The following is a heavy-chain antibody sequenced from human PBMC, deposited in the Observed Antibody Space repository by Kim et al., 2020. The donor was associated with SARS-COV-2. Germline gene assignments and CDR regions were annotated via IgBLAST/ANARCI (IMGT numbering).Heavy chain of an antibody. J-gene: IGHJ4*02. Sequence: GESLKISCKGSGYSFTSYWISWVRQMPGKGLEWMGRIDPSDSYTNYSPSFQGHVTISADKSISTAYLQWSSLKASDTAMYYCARHAHYSSIWYYEDYWGQGTLVTVSS. D-gene: IGHD6-13*01. V-gene: IGHV5-10-1*01. CDR2: IDPSDSYT. CDR1: GYSFTSYW. CDR3: ARHAHYSSIWYYEDY.